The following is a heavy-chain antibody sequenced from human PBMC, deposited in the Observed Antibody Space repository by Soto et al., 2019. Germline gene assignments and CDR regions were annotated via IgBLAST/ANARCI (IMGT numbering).Heavy chain of an antibody. J-gene: IGHJ4*02. CDR3: MLGSGWKDFDD. CDR2: IYYTGST. CDR1: GGSISSSSYY. Sequence: LSLTCTVSGGSISSSSYYWGWIRQPPGKGLEWIGNIYYTGSTYYNPSLKSRVTISVDTSKNQFSLKLSSVTAADTAVDYCMLGSGWKDFDDWGQGTLVTVSS. V-gene: IGHV4-39*01. D-gene: IGHD3-22*01.